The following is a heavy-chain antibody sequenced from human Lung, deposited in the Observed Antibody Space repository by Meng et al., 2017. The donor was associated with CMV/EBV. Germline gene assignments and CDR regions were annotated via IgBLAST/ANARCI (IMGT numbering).Heavy chain of an antibody. D-gene: IGHD1-26*01. Sequence: KASGYTFTGYYMHCVRQAPGQGLEWMGWINPNSGGTNYAQKFQGRVTMTRDTSISTAYMELSRLRSDDTAVYYCARIASSGSYYPFDYWGQGTLVTVSS. CDR3: ARIASSGSYYPFDY. J-gene: IGHJ4*02. V-gene: IGHV1-2*02. CDR2: INPNSGGT. CDR1: GYTFTGYY.